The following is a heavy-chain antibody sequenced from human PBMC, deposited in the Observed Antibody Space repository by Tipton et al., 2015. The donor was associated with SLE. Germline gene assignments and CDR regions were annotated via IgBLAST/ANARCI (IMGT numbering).Heavy chain of an antibody. CDR2: ISTYNGNT. CDR3: ARDCSTMAWFYP. J-gene: IGHJ5*02. V-gene: IGHV1-18*01. Sequence: QLVQSGPEVKKPGASVKVSCKASGYTFTSYGISWVRQAPGQGLEWMGWISTYNGNTHYAQNLQGRVTMTTDTSTSTAYMELRSLRSDDPAVYYCARDCSTMAWFYPLVQGTLVTVSS. CDR1: GYTFTSYG. D-gene: IGHD5/OR15-5a*01.